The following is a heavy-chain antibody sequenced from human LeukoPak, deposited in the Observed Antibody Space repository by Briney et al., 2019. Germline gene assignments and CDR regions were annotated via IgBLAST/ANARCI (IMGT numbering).Heavy chain of an antibody. D-gene: IGHD5-12*01. CDR3: ARXKNXGGYDYPPLV. CDR2: ISAYNGNT. J-gene: IGHJ4*02. Sequence: GASVKVSCKASGYTFTSYGISWVRQAPGQGLEWMGWISAYNGNTNYAQKLQGRVTMTTDTSTSTAYMELRSLRSDDTAVYYCARXKNXGGYDYPPLVWGQGTLVTVSS. CDR1: GYTFTSYG. V-gene: IGHV1-18*01.